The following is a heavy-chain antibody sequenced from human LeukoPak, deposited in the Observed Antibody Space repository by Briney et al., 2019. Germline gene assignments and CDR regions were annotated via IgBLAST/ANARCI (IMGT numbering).Heavy chain of an antibody. CDR2: INPSGGST. J-gene: IGHJ4*02. CDR1: GYTFTSYY. Sequence: ASVKVSCKASGYTFTSYYMHWVRQAPGQGLEWMGIINPSGGSTSYAQKFQGRVTMTRDTSTSTVYMELSSLRSEDTAVYYCATGPQYCSSTSCPKGPFDYWGQGTLVTVSS. D-gene: IGHD2-2*01. CDR3: ATGPQYCSSTSCPKGPFDY. V-gene: IGHV1-46*01.